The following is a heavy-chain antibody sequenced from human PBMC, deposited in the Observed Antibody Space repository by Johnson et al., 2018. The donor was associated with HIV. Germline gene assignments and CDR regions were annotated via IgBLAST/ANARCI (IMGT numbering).Heavy chain of an antibody. CDR1: GFTFSNCA. V-gene: IGHV3-33*08. J-gene: IGHJ3*02. Sequence: VQLVESGGGVVQPGRSLRLSCAASGFTFSNCAMSWVRQAPGKGLEWVAFIRYDGSNKYYADSVKGRFTISRDNAKNTLYLQMNSLRGEDTAVYYCASGPPVNAFDIWGQGTMVTVSS. CDR2: IRYDGSNK. CDR3: ASGPPVNAFDI.